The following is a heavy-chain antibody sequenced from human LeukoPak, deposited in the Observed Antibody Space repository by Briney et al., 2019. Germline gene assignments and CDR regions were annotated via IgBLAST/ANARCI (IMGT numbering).Heavy chain of an antibody. D-gene: IGHD2/OR15-2a*01. CDR2: INQDGSVK. CDR1: GFTFRRHW. Sequence: GGSLRLSCAASGFTFRRHWMSWIRQAPGKGLEWVAKINQDGSVKYYVDSVKGRFTISKDNAKNTVYLQMNSLRAEDTAVYYCVSFYESYWGRGTLVTVSS. J-gene: IGHJ4*02. V-gene: IGHV3-7*01. CDR3: VSFYESY.